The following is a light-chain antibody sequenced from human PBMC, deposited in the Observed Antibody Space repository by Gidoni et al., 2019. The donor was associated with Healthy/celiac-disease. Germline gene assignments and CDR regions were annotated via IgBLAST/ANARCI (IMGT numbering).Light chain of an antibody. CDR3: AAWDDSLNGPV. J-gene: IGLJ3*02. Sequence: QSVLTQPPSASGTPGQRVTIACSGSSPNIGRNTVNWYQQLPGTAPKPLIYSNNQRPSGVPDRFSGSKAGTSASLAISGLQSEDEADYYCAAWDDSLNGPVFGGGTKLTGL. CDR2: SNN. CDR1: SPNIGRNT. V-gene: IGLV1-44*01.